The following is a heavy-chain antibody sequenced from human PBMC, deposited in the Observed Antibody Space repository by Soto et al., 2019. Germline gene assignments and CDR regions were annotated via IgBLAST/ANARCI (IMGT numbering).Heavy chain of an antibody. Sequence: QVQLVQSGAEVKKPGSSVKVSCKASGGTFSSYAISWVRQAPGQGLEWMGGIIPIFGTANYAQKFQGRVTINADESTSKAYMELSSLRSEDTAVYYCAREKSSYGYPYYFDYWGQGTLVTVSS. CDR1: GGTFSSYA. CDR3: AREKSSYGYPYYFDY. J-gene: IGHJ4*02. CDR2: IIPIFGTA. D-gene: IGHD5-18*01. V-gene: IGHV1-69*01.